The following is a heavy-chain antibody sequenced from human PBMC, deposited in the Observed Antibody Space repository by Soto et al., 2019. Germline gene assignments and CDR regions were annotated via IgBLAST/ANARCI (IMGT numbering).Heavy chain of an antibody. CDR3: ASPKIAFYDWFDP. J-gene: IGHJ5*02. V-gene: IGHV4-39*01. CDR2: MYYSGSP. Sequence: QLQLQESGPGLVKPSETLSLTCTVSGGSISSSSYYWGWIRQPPGKGLEWIGSMYYSGSPYYYPSLTSRVTISVDTSKTQFSLKLSSVTAADTAVYYCASPKIAFYDWFDPWGQGTLVTVSS. D-gene: IGHD3-3*02. CDR1: GGSISSSSYY.